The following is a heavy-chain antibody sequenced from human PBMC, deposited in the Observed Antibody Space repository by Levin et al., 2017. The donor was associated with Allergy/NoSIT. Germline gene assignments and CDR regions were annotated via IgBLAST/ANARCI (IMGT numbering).Heavy chain of an antibody. J-gene: IGHJ4*02. D-gene: IGHD2-15*01. Sequence: GASVKVSCKASGYTFTTYFIHWVRQAPGQGLEWMGMINTSDGGTNYAQRFQGRVTMTRDTSTNTVYVELGSLRSEDTAVYYCAREFSGGLFDYWGQGTLVTVSS. CDR1: GYTFTTYF. CDR3: AREFSGGLFDY. CDR2: INTSDGGT. V-gene: IGHV1-46*01.